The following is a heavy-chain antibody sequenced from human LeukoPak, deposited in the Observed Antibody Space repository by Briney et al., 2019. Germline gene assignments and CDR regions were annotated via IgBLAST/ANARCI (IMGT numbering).Heavy chain of an antibody. Sequence: GGSLRLSCAASGFTFSTYNMNWVRQAPGKGPEWISYISSTSNTMYYADSVKGRFTNSRDNAKNSLYLQMNSLRAEDTAVYYCATESGTYFGTCLDYWGQGTLVTVSS. CDR2: ISSTSNTM. V-gene: IGHV3-48*01. D-gene: IGHD1-26*01. CDR3: ATESGTYFGTCLDY. CDR1: GFTFSTYN. J-gene: IGHJ4*02.